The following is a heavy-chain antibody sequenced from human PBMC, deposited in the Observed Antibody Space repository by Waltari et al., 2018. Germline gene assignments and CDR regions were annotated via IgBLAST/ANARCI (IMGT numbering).Heavy chain of an antibody. Sequence: EVQLVESGGGLVQPGGSLRLSCAASGFTFSSYSMNWVRQAPGKGLEWVSYISSSSSTQYYADSVKGRFTISRDNAKNSLYLQMNSLRAEDTAVYYCARVAIAAAGSTPRDYWGQGTLVTVSS. CDR1: GFTFSSYS. CDR2: ISSSSSTQ. V-gene: IGHV3-48*01. D-gene: IGHD6-13*01. CDR3: ARVAIAAAGSTPRDY. J-gene: IGHJ4*02.